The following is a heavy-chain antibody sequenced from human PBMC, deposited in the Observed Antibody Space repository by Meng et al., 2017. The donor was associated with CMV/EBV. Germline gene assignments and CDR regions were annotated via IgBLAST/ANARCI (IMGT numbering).Heavy chain of an antibody. D-gene: IGHD5-18*01. J-gene: IGHJ4*02. V-gene: IGHV3-7*01. Sequence: LSLTCAASGFTFSSYWMSWVRQAPGKGLEWVANIKQDGSEKYYVDSVKGRFTISRDNAKNSLYLQMNSLRAEDTAVYYCARDRGYSYSDYWGQGTLVTVSS. CDR3: ARDRGYSYSDY. CDR2: IKQDGSEK. CDR1: GFTFSSYW.